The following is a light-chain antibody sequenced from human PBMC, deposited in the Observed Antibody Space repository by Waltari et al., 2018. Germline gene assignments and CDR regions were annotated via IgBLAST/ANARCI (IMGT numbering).Light chain of an antibody. J-gene: IGLJ2*01. CDR1: SSDVGSYNL. CDR3: SSYAGSSTLV. V-gene: IGLV2-23*02. CDR2: KVS. Sequence: QSALTQPASVSGSPGQSITISCTGTSSDVGSYNLVPWYQRHPGKAPKFRIYKVSKRPSGVSNRFSGSKSGNTASLTISGLQAEDEADYYCSSYAGSSTLVFGGGTKLTVL.